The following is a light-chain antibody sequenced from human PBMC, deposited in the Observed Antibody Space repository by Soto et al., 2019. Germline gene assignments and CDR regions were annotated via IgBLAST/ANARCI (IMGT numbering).Light chain of an antibody. J-gene: IGKJ5*01. Sequence: EFVLTQSPATLSLSLGERATLSCRASQSVSTYLAWYQQKPGQAPRLLIYDASNRATGIPARFSGSGSATDFTLTISSLEPEDFAVYYCQQRSSWITFGQGTRLEIK. CDR1: QSVSTY. V-gene: IGKV3-11*01. CDR2: DAS. CDR3: QQRSSWIT.